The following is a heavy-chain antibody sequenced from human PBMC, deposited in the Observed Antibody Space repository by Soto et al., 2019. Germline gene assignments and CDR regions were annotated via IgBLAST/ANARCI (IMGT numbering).Heavy chain of an antibody. CDR2: IYYSGST. CDR3: ARGPAVTPFDY. V-gene: IGHV4-31*03. D-gene: IGHD4-17*01. Sequence: SETLSLTCTVSGGSISSGGYYWSWIRQHPGKGLEWIGYIYYSGSTYYNPSLKSRVTISVDTSKNQFSLKLSSVTAADTAVYYCARGPAVTPFDYWGQGTLVTVSS. CDR1: GGSISSGGYY. J-gene: IGHJ4*02.